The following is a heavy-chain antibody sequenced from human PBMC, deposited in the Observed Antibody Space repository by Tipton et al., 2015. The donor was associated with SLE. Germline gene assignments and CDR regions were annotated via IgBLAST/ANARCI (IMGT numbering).Heavy chain of an antibody. J-gene: IGHJ5*02. Sequence: SLRLSCSASGFTFSSYAMHWVRQAPGKGLEYVSAISSNGGSTYYADSVKGRFTISRDNAKNAIYLQMNNLRDDDTAMYDCVRDKLLSDPWGQGTLVTVSS. V-gene: IGHV3-64*04. CDR2: ISSNGGST. CDR3: VRDKLLSDP. CDR1: GFTFSSYA. D-gene: IGHD2-21*01.